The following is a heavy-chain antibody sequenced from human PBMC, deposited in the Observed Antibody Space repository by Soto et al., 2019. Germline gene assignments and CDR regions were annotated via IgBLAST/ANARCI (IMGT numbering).Heavy chain of an antibody. V-gene: IGHV3-23*01. CDR2: ISGSGGST. Sequence: PGGSLRLSCAASGFTFSSYAMSWVRQAPGKGLEWVSAISGSGGSTYYADSVKGRFTISRDNSKNTLYLQMNSLRAEDTAVYYCAKSAVAGQGDHDNWFDPWGQGTLVTVSS. D-gene: IGHD6-19*01. J-gene: IGHJ5*02. CDR1: GFTFSSYA. CDR3: AKSAVAGQGDHDNWFDP.